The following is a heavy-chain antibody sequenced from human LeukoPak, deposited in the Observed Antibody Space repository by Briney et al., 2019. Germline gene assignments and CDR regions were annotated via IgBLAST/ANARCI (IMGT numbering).Heavy chain of an antibody. CDR2: ISPDGSTT. CDR3: TRDFDFPSAI. CDR1: GFTFSSYW. V-gene: IGHV3-74*01. J-gene: IGHJ4*02. D-gene: IGHD3-3*01. Sequence: GGSLRLSCAASGFTFSSYWMHWVRQAPGKGLVWVSRISPDGSTTGHADSVKGRFTTSRDNAKNTLFLQMNSLRAEDTAVYYCTRDFDFPSAIWGQGTLVTVSS.